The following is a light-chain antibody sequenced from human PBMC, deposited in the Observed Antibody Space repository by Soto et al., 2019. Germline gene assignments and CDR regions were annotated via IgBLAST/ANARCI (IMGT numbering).Light chain of an antibody. Sequence: EIVMTQSPATLSVSPGERATLSCGASQSVSSNLAWYQQKPGQAPRLLIYGASTRATGIPARFSGSGSATEFTLTISSLKSEDFAVYYCQQYNDRPPITFGHGTRLEIK. CDR3: QQYNDRPPIT. J-gene: IGKJ5*01. CDR2: GAS. V-gene: IGKV3-15*01. CDR1: QSVSSN.